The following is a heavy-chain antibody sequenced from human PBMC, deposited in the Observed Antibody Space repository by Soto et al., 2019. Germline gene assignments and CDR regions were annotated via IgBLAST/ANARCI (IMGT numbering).Heavy chain of an antibody. V-gene: IGHV4-34*01. CDR1: GGSFSGYY. D-gene: IGHD3-3*01. Sequence: SETLSLTCAVYGGSFSGYYWSWIRQPPGKGLEWIGEINHSGSTNYNPSLKSRVTISVDTSKNQISLKLSSVTAADTAVYYCARPFYDFWSGYTGYYFDYWGQGTLVTV. CDR3: ARPFYDFWSGYTGYYFDY. J-gene: IGHJ4*02. CDR2: INHSGST.